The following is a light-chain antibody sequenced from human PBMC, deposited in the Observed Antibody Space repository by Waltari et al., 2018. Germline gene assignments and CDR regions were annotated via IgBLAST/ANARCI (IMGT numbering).Light chain of an antibody. Sequence: EIVMTHAPEYLAGSLGTRATINCKYSPSILYNSDNKTCLVWYQQKPGQPPKVLIYWASNRESGVPDRFSGSGSGTDFTLTISSLQAEDVAVYYCQQYFSYPWSFGQGTKVEIK. CDR3: QQYFSYPWS. CDR1: PSILYNSDNKTC. CDR2: WAS. V-gene: IGKV4-1*01. J-gene: IGKJ1*01.